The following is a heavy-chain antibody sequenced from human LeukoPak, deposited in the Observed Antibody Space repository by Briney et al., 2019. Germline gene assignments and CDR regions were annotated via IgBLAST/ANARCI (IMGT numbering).Heavy chain of an antibody. V-gene: IGHV3-23*01. J-gene: IGHJ4*02. Sequence: GGSLRLSCAASGFPFSSYAMSWVRQAPEKGLEWVSGISGSPGTTHYADSVKGRFTISRDNSKNSLYLEMNSLRAEDTAVYYCARERREYSGSYRIFDYWGQGTLVTVSS. CDR2: ISGSPGTT. CDR3: ARERREYSGSYRIFDY. D-gene: IGHD1-26*01. CDR1: GFPFSSYA.